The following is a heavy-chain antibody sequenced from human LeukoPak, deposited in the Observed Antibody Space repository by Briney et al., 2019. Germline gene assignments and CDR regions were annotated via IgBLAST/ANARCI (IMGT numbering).Heavy chain of an antibody. D-gene: IGHD2-2*01. V-gene: IGHV4-34*01. CDR1: GGSFSGYY. J-gene: IGHJ3*02. CDR2: INHSGST. CDR3: AKHDIVVVPAAMDDAFDI. Sequence: SETLSLTCAVYGGSFSGYYWSWIRQPPGKGLEWIGEINHSGSTNYNPSLKSRVTISVDTSKNQFSLKLSSVTAADTAVYYCAKHDIVVVPAAMDDAFDIWGQGTMVTVSS.